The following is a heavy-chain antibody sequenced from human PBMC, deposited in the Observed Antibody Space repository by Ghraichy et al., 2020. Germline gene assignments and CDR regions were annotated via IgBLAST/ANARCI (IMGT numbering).Heavy chain of an antibody. V-gene: IGHV4-59*01. CDR3: ARLRSLSEMATT. CDR2: IYYSGST. Sequence: SETLSLTCTVSGGSISSYYWSWIRQPPGKGLEWIGYIYYSGSTNYNPSLKSRVTISVDTSKNQFSLKLSSVTAADTAVYYCARLRSLSEMATTWGQGTLVTVSS. D-gene: IGHD5-24*01. CDR1: GGSISSYY. J-gene: IGHJ5*02.